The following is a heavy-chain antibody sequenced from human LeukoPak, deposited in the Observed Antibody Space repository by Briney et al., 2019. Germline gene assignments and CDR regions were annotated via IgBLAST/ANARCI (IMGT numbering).Heavy chain of an antibody. V-gene: IGHV4-61*02. CDR1: GGSVSSGGYS. Sequence: SETLSLTCTVSGGSVSSGGYSWSWIRQPAGKGLEWIGRIYTSGNTNYNPSLKSRVTLSVDTSKNQFSLKLSSVTAADTAVYYCARDQGHYYDSSGDYWGQGTLVTVSS. CDR2: IYTSGNT. D-gene: IGHD3-22*01. J-gene: IGHJ4*02. CDR3: ARDQGHYYDSSGDY.